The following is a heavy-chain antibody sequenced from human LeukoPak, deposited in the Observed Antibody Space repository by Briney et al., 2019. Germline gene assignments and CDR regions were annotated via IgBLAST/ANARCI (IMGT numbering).Heavy chain of an antibody. CDR1: GYTAY. CDR2: VSPNNGDT. J-gene: IGHJ6*02. CDR3: ARDGNSWPTYHVGLDV. Sequence: ASAKVSCKASGYTAYMHWVRQAPGQGLEWMGWVSPNNGDTKYAQKFQGRVTMTWDTSLRTAYMDLRRLTSDDTAVYYCARDGNSWPTYHVGLDVWGQGTTVIVSS. D-gene: IGHD4-23*01. V-gene: IGHV1-2*02.